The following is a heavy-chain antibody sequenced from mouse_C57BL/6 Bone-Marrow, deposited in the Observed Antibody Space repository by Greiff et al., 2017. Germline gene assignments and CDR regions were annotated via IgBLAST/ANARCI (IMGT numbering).Heavy chain of an antibody. CDR1: GYTFTSYW. CDR2: IDPNSGGT. V-gene: IGHV1-72*01. CDR3: ARGGITTVVANPHFDY. Sequence: QVQLQQPGAELVKPGASVKLSCKASGYTFTSYWMHWVKQRPGRGLEWIGRIDPNSGGTKYNEKFKSKATLTVDKPSSTAYMQLSSLTSEDSAVYYCARGGITTVVANPHFDYWGQGTTLTVSS. D-gene: IGHD1-1*01. J-gene: IGHJ2*01.